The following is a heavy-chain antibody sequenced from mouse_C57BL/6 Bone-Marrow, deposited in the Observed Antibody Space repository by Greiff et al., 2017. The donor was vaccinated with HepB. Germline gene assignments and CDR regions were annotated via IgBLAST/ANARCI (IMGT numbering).Heavy chain of an antibody. Sequence: VKLQHPGAELVRPGSSVKLSCKASGYTFTSYWMHWVKQRPIQGLEWIGNIDPSDSETHYNQKFKDKATLTVDKSSSTAYMQLSSLTSEDSAVYNCARSFYFDYWGQGTTLTVSS. V-gene: IGHV1-52*01. CDR1: GYTFTSYW. CDR3: ARSFYFDY. J-gene: IGHJ2*01. CDR2: IDPSDSET.